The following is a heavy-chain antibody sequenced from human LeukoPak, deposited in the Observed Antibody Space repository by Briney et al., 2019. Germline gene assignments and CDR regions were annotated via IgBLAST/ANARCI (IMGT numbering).Heavy chain of an antibody. V-gene: IGHV3-48*01. D-gene: IGHD5-12*01. J-gene: IGHJ5*02. CDR3: ARDAGNSGYGCDL. Sequence: GGSLRLSCAASGFIFSQYSMNWVRQAPGKGLEWVSHIRSSSETFYADSVKGRFTISRDNARNSLFLQMNNLRGEDTAIYYCARDAGNSGYGCDLWGQGTLVTVSS. CDR2: IRSSSET. CDR1: GFIFSQYS.